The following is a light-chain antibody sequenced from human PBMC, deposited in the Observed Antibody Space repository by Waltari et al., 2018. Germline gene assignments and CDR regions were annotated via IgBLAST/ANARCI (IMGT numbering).Light chain of an antibody. V-gene: IGKV1-5*03. CDR2: EAS. CDR3: LQYDSYSYT. Sequence: DIQMTQSPSTLSASVGDRVTITCRASQSISGWLAWYQQKPGKAPKLLIYEASGLESGVPSMFSGSGSGTEFTLTVSSLQPDDFATYYCLQYDSYSYTFGQGTKLEIK. CDR1: QSISGW. J-gene: IGKJ2*01.